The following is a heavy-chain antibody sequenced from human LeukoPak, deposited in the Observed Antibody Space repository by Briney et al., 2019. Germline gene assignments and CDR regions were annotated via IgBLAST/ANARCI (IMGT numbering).Heavy chain of an antibody. CDR2: IDYSGST. D-gene: IGHD3-22*01. J-gene: IGHJ4*02. CDR1: GDSISRFQ. V-gene: IGHV4-59*03. CDR3: VTSFHYYDSFFDY. Sequence: SETPSLTCTVSGDSISRFQWNWIRQPPGKGLEWIGYIDYSGSTNYNPSLESRVTISVDTSTNQCSLKLKSVTAADTAVYYCVTSFHYYDSFFDYWGQGTLVTVSS.